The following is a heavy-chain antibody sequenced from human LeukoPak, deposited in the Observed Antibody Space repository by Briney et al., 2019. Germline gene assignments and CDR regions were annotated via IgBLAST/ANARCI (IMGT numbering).Heavy chain of an antibody. CDR3: ARDYVYAFDE. CDR2: ISGSGNAK. V-gene: IGHV3-48*01. Sequence: GGSLRLSCAASGFSFSSYSMNWVRQAPGKGLEWVSYISGSGNAKHYTDSVKGRFTISRDNAKNALYLQMNSLRAEDTAVYFCARDYVYAFDEWGQGTLVTVSS. CDR1: GFSFSSYS. D-gene: IGHD2/OR15-2a*01. J-gene: IGHJ4*02.